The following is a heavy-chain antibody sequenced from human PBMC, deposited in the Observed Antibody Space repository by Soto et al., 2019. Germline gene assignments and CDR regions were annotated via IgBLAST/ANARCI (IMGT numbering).Heavy chain of an antibody. J-gene: IGHJ6*02. Sequence: GGSLRLSCAASGFTVSSNYMSWVRQAPGKGLEWVSVIYSGGSTYYADSVKGRFTISRDNSKNTLYLQMNSLRAEDTAVYYCARDRGGGPRRYYGMDVWGQGTTVTVSS. CDR1: GFTVSSNY. CDR2: IYSGGST. D-gene: IGHD3-16*01. V-gene: IGHV3-53*01. CDR3: ARDRGGGPRRYYGMDV.